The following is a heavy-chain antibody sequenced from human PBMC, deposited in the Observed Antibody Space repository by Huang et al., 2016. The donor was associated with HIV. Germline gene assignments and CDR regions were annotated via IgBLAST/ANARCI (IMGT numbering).Heavy chain of an antibody. CDR1: GFTFSSYA. J-gene: IGHJ4*02. CDR3: AKGSITMIVVVISFDY. Sequence: EVQLLESGGGLVQPGGSLRLSCAASGFTFSSYAMSWVRQAPGKGLEWVSAISGSGGSTYYADSVKGRFTISRDKSKNTLYLQMNSLRAEDTAVYYCAKGSITMIVVVISFDYWGQGTLVTVSS. D-gene: IGHD3-22*01. V-gene: IGHV3-23*01. CDR2: ISGSGGST.